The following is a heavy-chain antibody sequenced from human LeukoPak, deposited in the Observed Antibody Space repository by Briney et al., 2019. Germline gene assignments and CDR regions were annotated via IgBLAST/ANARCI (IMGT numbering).Heavy chain of an antibody. CDR2: ISAYNGNT. CDR1: GYTFTSYG. J-gene: IGHJ4*02. D-gene: IGHD2-8*02. Sequence: ASVRVSCKASGYTFTSYGISWVRQAPGQGLEWMGWISAYNGNTNYVQKLQGRVTMTTDTSTSTAYMELRSLRSDDTAVYYCARIFPGTRYSWYFDYWGQGTLVTVSS. CDR3: ARIFPGTRYSWYFDY. V-gene: IGHV1-18*01.